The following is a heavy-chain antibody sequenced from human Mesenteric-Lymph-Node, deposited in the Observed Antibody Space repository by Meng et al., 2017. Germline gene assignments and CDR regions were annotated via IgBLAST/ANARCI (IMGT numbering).Heavy chain of an antibody. CDR3: ARGAPGLDS. V-gene: IGHV4-4*02. D-gene: IGHD7-27*01. CDR1: GGSISPNNW. J-gene: IGHJ4*02. CDR2: IFHDGDT. Sequence: SETLSLTCAVSGGSISPNNWWTWVRQPPGKGLEWIGEIFHDGDTNYNPSFRSRATISVDKSRDHFSLKLNSVTAADTGVYYCARGAPGLDSWGQGTLVTVSS.